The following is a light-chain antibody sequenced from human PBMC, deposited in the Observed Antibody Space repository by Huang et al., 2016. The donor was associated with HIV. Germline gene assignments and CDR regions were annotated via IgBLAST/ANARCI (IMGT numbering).Light chain of an antibody. CDR3: QQYYNTRYT. V-gene: IGKV1-NL1*01. Sequence: DIQMTQSPSSLSASVGDRVSNTCRASQDITDSLAWYQQKPGEAPKLLLHDASRVKSGVPSRFSGSGSGTDFTLTISGLQPEDFATYYCQQYYNTRYTFGQGTKLEI. CDR1: QDITDS. CDR2: DAS. J-gene: IGKJ2*01.